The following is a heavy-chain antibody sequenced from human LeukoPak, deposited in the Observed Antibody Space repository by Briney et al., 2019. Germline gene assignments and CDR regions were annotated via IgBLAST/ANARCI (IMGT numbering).Heavy chain of an antibody. J-gene: IGHJ3*02. CDR2: ISWNSGSI. CDR1: GFTFDDYA. CDR3: AKGSSGSYPGDAFDI. Sequence: GGSLRLSCAASGFTFDDYAMHWVRQAPGKGLEWVSCISWNSGSIGYADSVKGRFTISRDNAKNSLYLQMNSLRAEDMALYYCAKGSSGSYPGDAFDIWGQGTMVTVSS. V-gene: IGHV3-9*03. D-gene: IGHD1-26*01.